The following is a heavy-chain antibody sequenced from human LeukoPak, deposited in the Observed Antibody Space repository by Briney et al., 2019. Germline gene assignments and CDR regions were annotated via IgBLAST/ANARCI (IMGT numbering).Heavy chain of an antibody. CDR3: ARSVPPEVLRFLEWPYYMDV. Sequence: SETLSLTCTVSGGSISSSSYYWGWIRQPPGKGLEWIGSIYYSGSTYYNPSLKSRVTISVDTSKNQFSLKLSSVTAADTAVYYCARSVPPEVLRFLEWPYYMDVWGKGTTVTVSS. CDR1: GGSISSSSYY. CDR2: IYYSGST. J-gene: IGHJ6*03. V-gene: IGHV4-39*07. D-gene: IGHD3-3*01.